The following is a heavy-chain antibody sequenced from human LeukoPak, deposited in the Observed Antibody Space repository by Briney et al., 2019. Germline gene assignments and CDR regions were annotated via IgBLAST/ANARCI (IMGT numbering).Heavy chain of an antibody. CDR2: ISGGGDAT. V-gene: IGHV3-23*01. CDR1: DFTFSTYA. CDR3: ARVLRYCSGGNCYSGGLGYMDV. D-gene: IGHD2-15*01. Sequence: GGSLRLSCAASDFTFSTYAMSWVRQAPGKGLEWVSTISGGGDATYYADSVKGRFTISRDNSKNTLYLQMNSLRSEDTAVYYCARVLRYCSGGNCYSGGLGYMDVWGKGTTVTISS. J-gene: IGHJ6*03.